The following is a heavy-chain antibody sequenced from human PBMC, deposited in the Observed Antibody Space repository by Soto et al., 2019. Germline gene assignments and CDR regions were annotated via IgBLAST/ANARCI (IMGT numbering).Heavy chain of an antibody. CDR3: AKDVGYCSCGGCCGRDYY. Sequence: HPGGSLRLSCAASGFIVTNNYMSWVRQAPGKGLEWVSVIYSGGSTYYADSVKSRFTISRDNSKNTLYLQMNSLRAEDTALYYCAKDVGYCSCGGCCGRDYYWGRGSLVIVSS. V-gene: IGHV3-66*01. D-gene: IGHD2-15*01. CDR1: GFIVTNNY. J-gene: IGHJ4*02. CDR2: IYSGGST.